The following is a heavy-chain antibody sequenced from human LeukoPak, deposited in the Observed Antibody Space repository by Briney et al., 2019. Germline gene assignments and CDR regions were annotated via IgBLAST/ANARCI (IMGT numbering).Heavy chain of an antibody. V-gene: IGHV3-30*03. CDR1: GFTFSDYY. D-gene: IGHD3-22*01. J-gene: IGHJ4*02. CDR3: ARDMTMTQMGY. CDR2: ISYDGSNK. Sequence: GGSLRLSCAASGFTFSDYYMSWIRQAPGKGLEWVALISYDGSNKYYADSVKGRFTISRDNSKKTLYLQMNSLRAEDTAVYYCARDMTMTQMGYWGQGTLVTVSS.